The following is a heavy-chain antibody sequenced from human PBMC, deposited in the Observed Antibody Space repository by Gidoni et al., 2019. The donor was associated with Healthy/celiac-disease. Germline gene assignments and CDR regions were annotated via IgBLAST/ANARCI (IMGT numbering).Heavy chain of an antibody. Sequence: EVQLVESGGGVVQPGGSLRLSCAASGFTFDDYAMHWVRQAPGKGLEWVSLISGDGGSTYYADSVKGRFTISRDNSKNSLYLQMNSLRTEDTALYYCAKDLEWSSGWGYYFDYWGQGTLVTVSS. CDR1: GFTFDDYA. J-gene: IGHJ4*02. V-gene: IGHV3-43*02. D-gene: IGHD6-19*01. CDR2: ISGDGGST. CDR3: AKDLEWSSGWGYYFDY.